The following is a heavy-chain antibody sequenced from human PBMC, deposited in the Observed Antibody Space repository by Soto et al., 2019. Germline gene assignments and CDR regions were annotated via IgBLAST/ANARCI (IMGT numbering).Heavy chain of an antibody. J-gene: IGHJ4*02. CDR3: ANSHAGGWYEGYFDY. CDR1: GFTFSSYG. D-gene: IGHD6-19*01. V-gene: IGHV3-30*02. CDR2: IWYDGSNK. Sequence: PGGSMRLSCAASGFTFSSYGMHWVRQAPGKGLEWVAVIWYDGSNKYYADSVKGRFTISRDNSKNTLYLQMNSLRAEDTAVYYCANSHAGGWYEGYFDYWGQGTLVTVTS.